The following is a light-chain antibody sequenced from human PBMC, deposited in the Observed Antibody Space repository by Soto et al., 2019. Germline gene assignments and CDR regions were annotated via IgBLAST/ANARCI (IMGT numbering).Light chain of an antibody. CDR3: QQYRNWPRT. CDR2: DAS. Sequence: EIVLTQSPATLSLSPGKRATLSCRASESVGSYLAWYQQKPGQPPRLLISDASNRATGIPARFSGSGSGTDFTLTISSLEPEDFAVYYCQQYRNWPRTFGQGTKVEI. J-gene: IGKJ1*01. CDR1: ESVGSY. V-gene: IGKV3-11*01.